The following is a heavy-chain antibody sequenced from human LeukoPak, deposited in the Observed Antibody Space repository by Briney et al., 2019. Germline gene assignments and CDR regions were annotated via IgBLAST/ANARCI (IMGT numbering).Heavy chain of an antibody. J-gene: IGHJ3*02. D-gene: IGHD2-2*01. CDR3: ARLRKRYQLLHDAFDI. CDR2: IYTSGNT. V-gene: IGHV4-4*07. CDR1: GGSISSYY. Sequence: PSETLSLTCTVSGGSISSYYWSWIRQPAGKGLEWIGHIYTSGNTNYNPSLKSRVTMSVDMSKNQFSLKLSSVTAADTAVYYCARLRKRYQLLHDAFDIWGQGTMVTVSS.